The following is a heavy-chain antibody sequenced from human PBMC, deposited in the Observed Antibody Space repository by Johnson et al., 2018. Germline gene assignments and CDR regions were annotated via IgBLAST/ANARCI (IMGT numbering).Heavy chain of an antibody. J-gene: IGHJ1*01. Sequence: VQLVQSGGGLVQPGGSLRLSCAASGFTFSNYWMSWVRQAPGKGLEWVANIKQDGSEKYYVDSVKGRFTISRDNAKNSLYLQMNTLRAEDTAVYDCASRYYDSSGYFAYFQHWGQGTLVTVSS. V-gene: IGHV3-7*01. D-gene: IGHD3-22*01. CDR2: IKQDGSEK. CDR3: ASRYYDSSGYFAYFQH. CDR1: GFTFSNYW.